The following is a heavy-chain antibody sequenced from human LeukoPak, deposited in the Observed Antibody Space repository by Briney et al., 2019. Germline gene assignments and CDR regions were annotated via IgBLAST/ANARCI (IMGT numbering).Heavy chain of an antibody. CDR2: INHSGST. Sequence: SETLSLTCAVYGGSFSGYYWSWIRQPPGKGLEWIGEINHSGSTNYNPSLKSRVTISVDTSKNQFSLKLSSVTAADTAVYYCARFCNYYDSSGYYYGFDPWGQGTLVTVSS. CDR3: ARFCNYYDSSGYYYGFDP. V-gene: IGHV4-34*01. CDR1: GGSFSGYY. J-gene: IGHJ5*02. D-gene: IGHD3-22*01.